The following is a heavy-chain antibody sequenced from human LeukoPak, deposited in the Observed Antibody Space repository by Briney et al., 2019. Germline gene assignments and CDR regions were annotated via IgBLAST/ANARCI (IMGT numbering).Heavy chain of an antibody. CDR3: ARDYGSGYGMVV. J-gene: IGHJ6*04. CDR2: IHPNSGGT. D-gene: IGHD3-10*01. V-gene: IGHV1-2*02. Sequence: ASVMLSCKASGYTFTGYYVHWVRQAPGQGLEWMGWIHPNSGGTKYAQKFQGRVTITRDTSISTAYMELSRLRSDDTAVYYCARDYGSGYGMVVWGEGNTVTVSS. CDR1: GYTFTGYY.